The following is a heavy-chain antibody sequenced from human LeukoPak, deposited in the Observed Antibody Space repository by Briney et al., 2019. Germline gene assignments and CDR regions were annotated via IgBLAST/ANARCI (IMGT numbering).Heavy chain of an antibody. CDR1: GFSFGRHW. V-gene: IGHV3-7*03. Sequence: GGSLRLSCAASGFSFGRHWMNWVRQAPGKGLEWVANIRQDGSEKNYVDSVKGRFTISRDNAKNSLFLQMDSLRAEDTAVYYCAGGAGWLIDYWGQGTLVTVSS. CDR2: IRQDGSEK. J-gene: IGHJ4*02. CDR3: AGGAGWLIDY. D-gene: IGHD3-16*01.